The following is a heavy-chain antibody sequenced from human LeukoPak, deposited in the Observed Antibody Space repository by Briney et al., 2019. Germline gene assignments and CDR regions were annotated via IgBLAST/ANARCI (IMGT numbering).Heavy chain of an antibody. Sequence: GGSLRLSCAASGXTFSNYNMNWVRQAPGKGLEWVSYTSTSGRAIFYADSVKGRFTISRDNAKNSLFLQMNSLRDEDTAVYYCARVPLYDRSGYYFDYWGLGTLVTVSS. J-gene: IGHJ4*02. CDR2: TSTSGRAI. CDR1: GXTFSNYN. V-gene: IGHV3-48*02. D-gene: IGHD3-22*01. CDR3: ARVPLYDRSGYYFDY.